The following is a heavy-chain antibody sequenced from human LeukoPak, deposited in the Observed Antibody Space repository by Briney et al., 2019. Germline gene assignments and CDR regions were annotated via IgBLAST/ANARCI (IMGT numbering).Heavy chain of an antibody. CDR2: MNPNSGNT. Sequence: ASVKVSCKASGYTFTSYDINWVRQATGQGLEWMGWMNPNSGNTGYAQKFQGRVTMTRNTSISTAYMELSSLRSEDTAVYYCASSRGTDEWLLDPWGQGTLVTVSS. D-gene: IGHD5-12*01. CDR1: GYTFTSYD. V-gene: IGHV1-8*01. CDR3: ASSRGTDEWLLDP. J-gene: IGHJ5*02.